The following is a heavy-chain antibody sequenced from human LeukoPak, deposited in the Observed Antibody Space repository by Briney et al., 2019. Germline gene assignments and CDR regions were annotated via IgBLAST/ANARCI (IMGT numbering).Heavy chain of an antibody. J-gene: IGHJ4*02. V-gene: IGHV4-59*12. CDR1: GGSISSYY. Sequence: PSETLSLTCTVSGGSISSYYWSWIRQPPGKGLEWIGYIYYSGSTNYNPSLKSRVTISVDTSKNQFSLKLSSVTAADTAVYYCARTSGSYYQRGFDYWGQGTLVTVSS. CDR3: ARTSGSYYQRGFDY. CDR2: IYYSGST. D-gene: IGHD1-26*01.